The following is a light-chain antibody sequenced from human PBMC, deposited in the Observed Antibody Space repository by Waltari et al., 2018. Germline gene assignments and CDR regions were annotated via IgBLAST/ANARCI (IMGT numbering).Light chain of an antibody. CDR1: QTVFNN. CDR3: QQYNMWPLA. J-gene: IGKJ4*01. Sequence: EILMTQSPATLSVSPGERATLSCRASQTVFNNLAWYQQKPGQAPRLLIFGASTRASGVPARFSGSGSGTDFTLTINSLQSEDFAVYYCQQYNMWPLAFGGGTKLEIK. V-gene: IGKV3-15*01. CDR2: GAS.